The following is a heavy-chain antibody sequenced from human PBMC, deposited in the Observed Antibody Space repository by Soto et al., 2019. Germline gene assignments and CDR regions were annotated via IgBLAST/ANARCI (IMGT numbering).Heavy chain of an antibody. V-gene: IGHV1-69*13. J-gene: IGHJ3*02. CDR1: GGTFSSYA. CDR2: IIPIFGTA. CDR3: ARGYSSSWYSAFDI. D-gene: IGHD6-13*01. Sequence: ASVKVSCKASGGTFSSYAISWVRQAPGQGLEWMGGIIPIFGTANYAQKFQGRVTITADESTSTAYMELSSLRSENTAVYYCARGYSSSWYSAFDIWGQGTMVTVSS.